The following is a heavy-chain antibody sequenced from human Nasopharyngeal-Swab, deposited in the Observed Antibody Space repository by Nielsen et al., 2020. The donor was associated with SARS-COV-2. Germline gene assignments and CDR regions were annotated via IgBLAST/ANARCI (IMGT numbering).Heavy chain of an antibody. V-gene: IGHV1-58*01. CDR2: IVVGSGHT. J-gene: IGHJ6*02. Sequence: SVKVSCKASGYTFTGYYLHWVRQAPGQGLEWMGWIVVGSGHTNYAQKFQERVTITRDMSTSTAYMELSSLRSEDTAVYYCAAASGWDLLRDSYYGMDVWGQGTTVTVS. CDR1: GYTFTGYY. D-gene: IGHD1-26*01. CDR3: AAASGWDLLRDSYYGMDV.